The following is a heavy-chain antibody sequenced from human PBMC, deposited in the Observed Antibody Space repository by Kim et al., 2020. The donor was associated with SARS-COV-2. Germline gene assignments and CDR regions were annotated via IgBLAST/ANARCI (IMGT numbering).Heavy chain of an antibody. J-gene: IGHJ4*02. D-gene: IGHD3-22*01. Sequence: SETLSLTCTVSGDSMNGYYWSWIRQPPGRGLEWVGYISYTGTTKYNPSLKSRVTISIATSRDQFSLKLTSVTAADTAVYYCARTGGYYLLGVWGQGTLVSVSS. CDR3: ARTGGYYLLGV. CDR1: GDSMNGYY. CDR2: ISYTGTT. V-gene: IGHV4-59*13.